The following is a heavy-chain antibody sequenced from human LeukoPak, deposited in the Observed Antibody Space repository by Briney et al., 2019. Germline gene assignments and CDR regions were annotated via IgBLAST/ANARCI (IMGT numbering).Heavy chain of an antibody. CDR3: AHRGYFDTSGPLPPDY. Sequence: ESGPTLVRPTQTLTLTCTFSGFSLSTSGVGVGWIRQPPGNALECLALIYWDDDKRYSPSLKSRLTLTNDTSKNRVVLTMTNMDPVDTATYYCAHRGYFDTSGPLPPDYWGQGTLVTVSS. CDR1: GFSLSTSGVG. CDR2: IYWDDDK. V-gene: IGHV2-5*02. J-gene: IGHJ4*02. D-gene: IGHD3-22*01.